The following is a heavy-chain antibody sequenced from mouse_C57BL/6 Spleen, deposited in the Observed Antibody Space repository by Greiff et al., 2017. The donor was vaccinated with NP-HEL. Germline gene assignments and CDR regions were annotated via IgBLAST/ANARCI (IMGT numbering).Heavy chain of an antibody. D-gene: IGHD2-5*01. V-gene: IGHV1-72*01. CDR2: IDPHCGGT. J-gene: IGHJ4*01. CDR3: AREYSNPYYYAMDY. CDR1: FFTFPLSF. Sequence: QFPLPPPFALLVPPVSSVPLSCPASFFTFPLSFLHFLLPSPFRFLSCLGRIDPHCGGTTYTEKFYIMSTLTVNKPSSTAYMQLSSLTSEDSAVDYCAREYSNPYYYAMDYWGQGTSVTVSS.